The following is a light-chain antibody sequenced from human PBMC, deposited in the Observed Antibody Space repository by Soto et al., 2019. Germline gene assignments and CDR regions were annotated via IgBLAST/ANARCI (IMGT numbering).Light chain of an antibody. CDR3: QQYMSYS. J-gene: IGKJ1*01. CDR2: DGS. Sequence: DIQMTQSPSTLSASVGDRVTIICRASQSISSRLAWYQQKPGKAPKFLIYDGSSLESGVPSRFSGSGSGTEFSLTISSLQPDDSATYYCQQYMSYSFGQGTKVDIK. V-gene: IGKV1-5*02. CDR1: QSISSR.